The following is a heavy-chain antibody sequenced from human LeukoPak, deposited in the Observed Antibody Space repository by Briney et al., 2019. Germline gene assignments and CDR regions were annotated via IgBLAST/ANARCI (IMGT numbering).Heavy chain of an antibody. J-gene: IGHJ4*02. Sequence: GGSLRLSCAVSGFSVTNNYMSWVRQAPGKGLEWVSVIYSGGSTYYADSVKGRFTISRHNSKNTLYLQMNSLRAEDTAVYYCARAPEWLIFDYWGQGTLVTVSS. CDR1: GFSVTNNY. V-gene: IGHV3-53*04. D-gene: IGHD6-19*01. CDR3: ARAPEWLIFDY. CDR2: IYSGGST.